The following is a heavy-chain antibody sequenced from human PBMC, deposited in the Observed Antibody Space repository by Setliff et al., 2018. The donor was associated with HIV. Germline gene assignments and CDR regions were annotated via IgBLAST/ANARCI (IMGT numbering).Heavy chain of an antibody. CDR1: GYTFSDYY. Sequence: ASVKVSCKASGYTFSDYYIHWVRQAPGRGLEWMGWINPKSGGTNYAQNFQAWVTMTRDTSISTAYMELSRLRSDDTALYYCARESSGGWRNANWFDPWGQGTLVTVSS. CDR2: INPKSGGT. J-gene: IGHJ5*02. D-gene: IGHD1-1*01. V-gene: IGHV1-2*04. CDR3: ARESSGGWRNANWFDP.